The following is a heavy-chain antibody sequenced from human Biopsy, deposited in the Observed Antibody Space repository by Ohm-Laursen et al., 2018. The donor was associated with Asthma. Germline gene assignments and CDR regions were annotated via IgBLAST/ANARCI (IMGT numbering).Heavy chain of an antibody. CDR2: ISVYNGNT. CDR1: GYTFNSAG. V-gene: IGHV1-18*01. Sequence: ASVKVSCKTSGYTFNSAGITWGRQAPGQGLEWMGWISVYNGNTKVAQKLQDRVTMITDTSTSTAYMELRSLRSADTAVYFCARAVDYSHYYGIDVWGQGTTVTVS. J-gene: IGHJ6*02. D-gene: IGHD3-10*01. CDR3: ARAVDYSHYYGIDV.